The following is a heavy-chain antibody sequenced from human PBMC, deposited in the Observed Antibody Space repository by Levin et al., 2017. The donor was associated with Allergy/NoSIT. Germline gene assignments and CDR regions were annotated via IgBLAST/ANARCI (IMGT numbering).Heavy chain of an antibody. J-gene: IGHJ4*02. Sequence: PGGSLRLSCSVSGGSINNYYWSWIRQSPGKGLEWIGYIYYSGSTNHNPSLKSRITMSVDTSNNQFSLKLSSVTAADTAVYYCAREASGRSFDSWGQGTLVTVSS. CDR2: IYYSGST. CDR3: AREASGRSFDS. V-gene: IGHV4-59*01. CDR1: GGSINNYY.